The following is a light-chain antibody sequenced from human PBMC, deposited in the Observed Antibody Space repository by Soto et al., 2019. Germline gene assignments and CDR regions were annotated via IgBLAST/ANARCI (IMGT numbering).Light chain of an antibody. CDR2: EVT. Sequence: QSALTQPASVSGSPGQTITISCTGSSSDVGGYNYVSWYQQYPGRAPKLMIYEVTNRPSGVSNRFSGSKSGNTASLTISGLQPEDEADYYCSSYTASSTRVFGGGTKLIVL. J-gene: IGLJ3*02. CDR1: SSDVGGYNY. CDR3: SSYTASSTRV. V-gene: IGLV2-14*01.